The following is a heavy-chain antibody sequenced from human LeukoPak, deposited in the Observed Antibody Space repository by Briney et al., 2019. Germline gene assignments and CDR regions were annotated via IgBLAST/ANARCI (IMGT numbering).Heavy chain of an antibody. CDR2: ISYSGST. CDR1: GGSVGSSPYY. V-gene: IGHV4-39*01. CDR3: ARLKLRRYYSSNGYYHFDY. J-gene: IGHJ4*02. Sequence: SEILSLTCTVSGGSVGSSPYYWGWIRQSPGKGLEWIGSISYSGSTYYNPSLKSRVTISVDTSKNQFSLKLNSVTAADTAVYYCARLKLRRYYSSNGYYHFDYWGQGTLVTVSS. D-gene: IGHD3-22*01.